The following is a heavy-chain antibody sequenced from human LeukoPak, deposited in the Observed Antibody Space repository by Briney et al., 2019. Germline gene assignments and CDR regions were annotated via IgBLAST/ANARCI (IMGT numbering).Heavy chain of an antibody. CDR1: GGTFSSYA. CDR3: ARAGIVGATWAFDI. Sequence: SVKVSCKASGGTFSSYAISWVRQAPGQGLEWMGGIIPIFGTANYAQQFQGRVTITADESTSTAYMELCSLRSEDTAVYYCARAGIVGATWAFDIWGQGTMVTVSS. CDR2: IIPIFGTA. D-gene: IGHD1-26*01. J-gene: IGHJ3*02. V-gene: IGHV1-69*13.